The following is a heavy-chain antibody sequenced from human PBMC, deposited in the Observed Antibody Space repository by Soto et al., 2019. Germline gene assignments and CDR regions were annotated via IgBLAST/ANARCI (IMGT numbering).Heavy chain of an antibody. CDR2: FIPILDMT. CDR1: GGTFNTYT. J-gene: IGHJ4*02. CDR3: AITYCRDNSCPRDFDF. D-gene: IGHD2-21*01. V-gene: IGHV1-69*02. Sequence: QVQVVKSGAEVKKPESSVKVSCKPSGGTFNTYTVNWVRLAPGHGLEWMGRFIPILDMTDYAQKFQDRVTIPADRPTFSAYMELNSLTSDATAVYYCAITYCRDNSCPRDFDFWGPGTRVTVPS.